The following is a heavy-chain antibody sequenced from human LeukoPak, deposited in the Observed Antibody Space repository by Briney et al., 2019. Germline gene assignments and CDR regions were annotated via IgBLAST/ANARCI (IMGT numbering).Heavy chain of an antibody. CDR3: ARDLGEF. CDR2: IKQDGSEK. D-gene: IGHD3-16*01. CDR1: GFMFSSNW. J-gene: IGHJ4*02. Sequence: GSLRLSCAASGFMFSSNWMSWVRQAPGKGLEWVANIKQDGSEKYYVDSVRGRFTISRDTAKNSLYLQMNSLRAEDTAVYYCARDLGEFWGRGTLVTVSS. V-gene: IGHV3-7*03.